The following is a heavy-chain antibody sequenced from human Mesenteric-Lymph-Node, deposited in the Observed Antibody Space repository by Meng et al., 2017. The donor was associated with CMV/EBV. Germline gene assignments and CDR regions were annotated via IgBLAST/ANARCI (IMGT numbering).Heavy chain of an antibody. V-gene: IGHV3-7*01. D-gene: IGHD3-3*01. CDR3: ARDRYDFWSGYYYYYGVDV. CDR2: INQDGSEK. J-gene: IGHJ6*02. CDR1: GFTFSNYS. Sequence: ETLSLTCAVSGFTFSNYSMSWVRQAPGKGLEWVANINQDGSEKSYVDSVKGRFTISRDSARNSLYLQMNSLRAEDTAVYYCARDRYDFWSGYYYYYGVDVWGQGTTVTVSS.